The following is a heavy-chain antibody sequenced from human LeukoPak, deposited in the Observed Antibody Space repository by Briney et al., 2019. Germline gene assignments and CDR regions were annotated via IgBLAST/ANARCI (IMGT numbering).Heavy chain of an antibody. D-gene: IGHD3/OR15-3a*01. J-gene: IGHJ4*02. V-gene: IGHV3-23*01. Sequence: GGSLRLSCATSGFTFSSYGMSWVRQAPGKGLECVSSISGSGGSTNHADSVKGRFTISRDNSKNTLYLQMNSLRAEDTAVYYCAKVWTAYSDDYFDYWGQGTLVTVSS. CDR1: GFTFSSYG. CDR2: ISGSGGST. CDR3: AKVWTAYSDDYFDY.